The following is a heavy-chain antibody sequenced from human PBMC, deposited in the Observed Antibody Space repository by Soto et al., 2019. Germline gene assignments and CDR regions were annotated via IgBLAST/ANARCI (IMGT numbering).Heavy chain of an antibody. D-gene: IGHD2-15*01. CDR3: ARDGFCSGGSRALYPHDYLGMDV. Sequence: GASVKVSCKASGYTFPRYGISWVRQAPGQGLEWMGWISAYNGNTKYEQNLKGRVTMTTGTSTTTAYMELRSLTSDDTAVYYCARDGFCSGGSRALYPHDYLGMDVLGQGTTVTVSS. CDR1: GYTFPRYG. CDR2: ISAYNGNT. J-gene: IGHJ6*02. V-gene: IGHV1-18*01.